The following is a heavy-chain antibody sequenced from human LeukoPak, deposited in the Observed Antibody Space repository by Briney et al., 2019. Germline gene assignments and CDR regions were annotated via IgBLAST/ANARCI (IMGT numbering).Heavy chain of an antibody. J-gene: IGHJ4*02. CDR2: IKQDGSEK. CDR3: ARYDFWSGRVFDY. CDR1: GFTFSSYS. D-gene: IGHD3-3*01. Sequence: GGSLRLSCAASGFTFSSYSMNWVRQAPGKGLEWVANIKQDGSEKYYVDSVKGRFTISRDNAKNSLYLQMNSLRAEDTAVYYCARYDFWSGRVFDYWGQGTLVTVSS. V-gene: IGHV3-7*01.